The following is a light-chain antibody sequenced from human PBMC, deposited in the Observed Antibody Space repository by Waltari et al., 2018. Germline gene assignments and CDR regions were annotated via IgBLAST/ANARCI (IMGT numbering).Light chain of an antibody. V-gene: IGLV2-23*02. CDR1: NSDVGAYNY. CDR3: CSHAGSTTFVV. CDR2: AVT. Sequence: QSALTQPASVSGSPGQSLTISCIGTNSDVGAYNYVSWYQQHPGKAPKLIIYAVTKWPSGVSNRFSGSKSGNTASLTISGLQAEDEADYYCCSHAGSTTFVVFGGGTKLTVL. J-gene: IGLJ2*01.